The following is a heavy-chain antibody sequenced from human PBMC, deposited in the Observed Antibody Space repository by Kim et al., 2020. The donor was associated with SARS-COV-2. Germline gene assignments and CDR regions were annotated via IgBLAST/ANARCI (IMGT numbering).Heavy chain of an antibody. J-gene: IGHJ4*02. CDR1: GFTFSSYA. V-gene: IGHV3-64*01. D-gene: IGHD3-22*01. CDR2: ISSNGGST. Sequence: GGSLRLSCAASGFTFSSYAMHWVRQAPGKGLEYVSAISSNGGSTYYANSVKGRFTISRDNSKNTLYLQMGSLRAEDMAVYYCARVWPEYYYDSSGPLDYWGQGTLVTVSS. CDR3: ARVWPEYYYDSSGPLDY.